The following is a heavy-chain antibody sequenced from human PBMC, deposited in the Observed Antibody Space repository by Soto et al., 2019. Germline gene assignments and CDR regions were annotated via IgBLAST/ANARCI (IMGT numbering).Heavy chain of an antibody. V-gene: IGHV3-9*01. J-gene: IGHJ4*02. CDR3: EKGDHFSSSSSVDY. CDR2: ISWNSGSI. D-gene: IGHD6-6*01. Sequence: EVQLVESGGGLVQPGRSLRLSCAASGFTFDDYAMHWVRQAPGKGLEWVSGISWNSGSICYADSVKGRFTISRDNAENTLYPQKHRESPEDTALYHCEKGDHFSSSSSVDYWGQGTLVTVSS. CDR1: GFTFDDYA.